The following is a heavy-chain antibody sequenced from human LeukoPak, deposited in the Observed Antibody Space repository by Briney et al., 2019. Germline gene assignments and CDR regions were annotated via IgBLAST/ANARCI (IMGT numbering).Heavy chain of an antibody. CDR2: ISYDGSNK. V-gene: IGHV3-30*18. J-gene: IGHJ4*02. CDR3: AKDGDTYYYDSSGYGNFDY. CDR1: GFTFSGFG. Sequence: GGSLRLSCAASGFTFSGFGMHWVRQAPGKGLEWVAVISYDGSNKYYADSVKGRFTISRDNSKNTLYLQMNSLRAEDTAVYYCAKDGDTYYYDSSGYGNFDYWGQGTLVTVSS. D-gene: IGHD3-22*01.